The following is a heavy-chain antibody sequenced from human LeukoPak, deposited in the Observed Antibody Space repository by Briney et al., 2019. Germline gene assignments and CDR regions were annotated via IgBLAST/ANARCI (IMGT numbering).Heavy chain of an antibody. J-gene: IGHJ5*02. Sequence: GGSLRLSCSASGFTFSSYAMHWVRQAPGKGLEWVAVISYDGSNKYYADSVKGRFTISRDNSKNTLYLQMNSLRAEDTAVYYCARGEEVQSNWFDPWGQGTLVTVSS. V-gene: IGHV3-30-3*01. CDR3: ARGEEVQSNWFDP. CDR1: GFTFSSYA. D-gene: IGHD1-1*01. CDR2: ISYDGSNK.